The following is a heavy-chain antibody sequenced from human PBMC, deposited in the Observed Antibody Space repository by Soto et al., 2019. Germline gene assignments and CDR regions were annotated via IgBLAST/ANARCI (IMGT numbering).Heavy chain of an antibody. CDR2: ISPFGGAT. CDR3: AKGRGGKTVANFGMDV. D-gene: IGHD3-16*01. CDR1: GDSVSNDY. V-gene: IGHV1-46*01. Sequence: ASVKVSCKASGDSVSNDYLHWLRQAPGQGFEWLGLISPFGGATAYAQRFKGRVTVTMDKSSTTFYLEVSSLRSDDTAVYYCAKGRGGKTVANFGMDVWGQGVTVTVSS. J-gene: IGHJ6*02.